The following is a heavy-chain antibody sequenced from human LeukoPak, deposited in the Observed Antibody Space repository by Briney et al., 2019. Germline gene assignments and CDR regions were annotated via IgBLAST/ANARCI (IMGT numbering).Heavy chain of an antibody. D-gene: IGHD1-26*01. V-gene: IGHV1-24*01. J-gene: IGHJ4*02. Sequence: ASVKVSCKVSGYTLTELSMHWVRQAPGKGLEWMGGFDPEDGETIYAQKFQGRVTMTEDTSTDTAYMELSSLRSEDTAVYYCATGIHREWELPPPFDYWGQGTLVTVSS. CDR3: ATGIHREWELPPPFDY. CDR2: FDPEDGET. CDR1: GYTLTELS.